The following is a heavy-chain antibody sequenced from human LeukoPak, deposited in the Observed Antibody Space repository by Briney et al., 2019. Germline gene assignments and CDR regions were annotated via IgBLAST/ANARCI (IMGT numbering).Heavy chain of an antibody. Sequence: GGSLRLSCAASGFTFSRYSMNWVRQAPGKGLEWVSSISISSNYIYYTDSVKGRFTISRDNAKNSLYLQMNSLRVEDTATYYCAKVAHYYYGSESYYFFEHWGQGTPVTASS. CDR1: GFTFSRYS. CDR3: AKVAHYYYGSESYYFFEH. D-gene: IGHD3-10*01. CDR2: ISISSNYI. J-gene: IGHJ4*02. V-gene: IGHV3-21*01.